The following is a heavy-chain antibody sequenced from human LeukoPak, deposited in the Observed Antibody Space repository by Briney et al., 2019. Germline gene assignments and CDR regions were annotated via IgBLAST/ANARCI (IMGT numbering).Heavy chain of an antibody. J-gene: IGHJ4*02. CDR3: ARDPPYYYDSSGYYYVDY. Sequence: GGSLRLSCAASGFTFSSYSMNWVRQAPGKGLEWVSSISSSSSYIYYADSVKGRFTISRDNAKNSLYLQMNSLRAEDTAVYYCARDPPYYYDSSGYYYVDYWGQGTLVTVSS. D-gene: IGHD3-22*01. V-gene: IGHV3-21*01. CDR1: GFTFSSYS. CDR2: ISSSSSYI.